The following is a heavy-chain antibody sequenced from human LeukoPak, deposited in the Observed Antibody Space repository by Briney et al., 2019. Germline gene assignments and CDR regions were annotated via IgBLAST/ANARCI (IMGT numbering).Heavy chain of an antibody. J-gene: IGHJ4*02. Sequence: GGPLRLSCAASGFTFSSYWMHWVRQAPGKGLVWVSRINSDGSSTSYADSVKGRFTISRDNAKNTLYLQMNSLRAEDTGVYYCASEHYYDSSGYYYTFFVYWGQGTLVTVSS. CDR1: GFTFSSYW. CDR3: ASEHYYDSSGYYYTFFVY. CDR2: INSDGSST. D-gene: IGHD3-22*01. V-gene: IGHV3-74*01.